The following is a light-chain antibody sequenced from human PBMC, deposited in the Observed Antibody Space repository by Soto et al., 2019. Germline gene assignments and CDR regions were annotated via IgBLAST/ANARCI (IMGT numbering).Light chain of an antibody. CDR1: SSNIGAGFD. Sequence: QSVLTQPPSVSGAPGQRVTISCTGSSSNIGAGFDVHWYQQLPGTAPKLLVYGNSNRPSGVPDRFSGSKSGTSASLAVTGLQAEGEADYYCQSYDSSLSAYVFGTGTKV. CDR2: GNS. CDR3: QSYDSSLSAYV. V-gene: IGLV1-40*01. J-gene: IGLJ1*01.